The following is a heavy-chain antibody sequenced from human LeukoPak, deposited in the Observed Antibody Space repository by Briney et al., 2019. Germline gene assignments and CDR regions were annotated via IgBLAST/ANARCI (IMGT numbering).Heavy chain of an antibody. CDR2: MSPKSGHT. Sequence: ASVKVSCKPSGYSFTSYDINWVRESTGQGLEWMGWMSPKSGHTGYAQNFQGIVTMTRNTSISTAYMELSSLRSEDTAVYYCVGGAPNWGFDYWGQGTLVTVSS. CDR1: GYSFTSYD. CDR3: VGGAPNWGFDY. D-gene: IGHD7-27*01. V-gene: IGHV1-8*01. J-gene: IGHJ4*02.